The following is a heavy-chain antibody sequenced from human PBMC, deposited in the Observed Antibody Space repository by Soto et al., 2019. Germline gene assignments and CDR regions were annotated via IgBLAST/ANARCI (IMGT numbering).Heavy chain of an antibody. CDR3: TRATAVSFDY. V-gene: IGHV3-74*01. Sequence: EVQLVESGGGLVQPGGSLRLSCVASGFTFGDYWMHWVRQAPGKGLVWVSRVNPDARSTSYADSVKGRFTISRDNAQNTVYGQVNSLRAEDTAVYYRTRATAVSFDYWGQGTLVTVSS. J-gene: IGHJ4*02. D-gene: IGHD2-2*01. CDR2: VNPDARST. CDR1: GFTFGDYW.